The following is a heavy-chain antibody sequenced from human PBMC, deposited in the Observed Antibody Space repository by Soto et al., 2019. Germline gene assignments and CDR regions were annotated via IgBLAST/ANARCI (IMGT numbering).Heavy chain of an antibody. CDR2: IKSKANAETT. J-gene: IGHJ4*01. CDR1: GITFINAW. D-gene: IGHD4-17*01. CDR3: ITDPGEYEHF. Sequence: EKQLVESGGGLVKPGESLRLSCAVSGITFINAWMSWARQAPGKGLEWVGRIKSKANAETTDYAAPVKGRFTISRDDSKSMLFLQMDNLKAEDTAVYYCITDPGEYEHFWGHGTLVTVSS. V-gene: IGHV3-15*01.